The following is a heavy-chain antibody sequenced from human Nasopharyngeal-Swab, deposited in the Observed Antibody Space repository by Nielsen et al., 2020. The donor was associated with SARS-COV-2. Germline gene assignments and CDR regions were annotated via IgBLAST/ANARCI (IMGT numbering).Heavy chain of an antibody. D-gene: IGHD1-26*01. CDR2: VYFSGST. CDR3: ARAANSGDWYFDL. Sequence: SETLSLTCAVYGGSFSGYYWSWIRQPPGKGLEWIGYVYFSGSTNYNPSLKSRDTISVDTSKNQFSLKLTSVTAADTAVYYCARAANSGDWYFDLWGRGTLVTVSS. J-gene: IGHJ2*01. CDR1: GGSFSGYY. V-gene: IGHV4-59*13.